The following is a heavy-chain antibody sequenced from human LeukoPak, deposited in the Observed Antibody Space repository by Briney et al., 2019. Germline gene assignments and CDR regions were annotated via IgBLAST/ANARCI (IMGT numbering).Heavy chain of an antibody. D-gene: IGHD3-9*01. CDR1: GYSFTSYW. CDR3: ARQDTGYDILTGFPYYYGMDV. Sequence: GESLKISCKGSGYSFTSYWIGWVRRMPGKGLEWMGIIYPCDSDTRYSPSLQGQVTISADKSISTAYLQWSSLKASDTAMSYCARQDTGYDILTGFPYYYGMDVWGQGTTVTVSS. V-gene: IGHV5-51*01. J-gene: IGHJ6*02. CDR2: IYPCDSDT.